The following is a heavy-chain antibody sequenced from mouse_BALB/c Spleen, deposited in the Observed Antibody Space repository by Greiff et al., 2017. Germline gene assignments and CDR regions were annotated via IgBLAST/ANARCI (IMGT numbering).Heavy chain of an antibody. Sequence: VHVKQSGAELVRSGASVKLSCTASGFNIKDYYMHWVKQRPEQGLEWIGWIDPDNGDTEYAPKFQGKATMTADTSSNTAYLQLSSLTSEDTAVYYCNGYGSSDEGYYAMDYWGQGTSVTVSS. D-gene: IGHD1-1*01. CDR2: IDPDNGDT. CDR3: NGYGSSDEGYYAMDY. CDR1: GFNIKDYY. V-gene: IGHV14-4*02. J-gene: IGHJ4*01.